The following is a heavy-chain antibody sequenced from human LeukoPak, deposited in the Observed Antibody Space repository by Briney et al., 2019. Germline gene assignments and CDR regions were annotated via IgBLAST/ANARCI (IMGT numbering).Heavy chain of an antibody. Sequence: GASVKVSFTASGYTFTDCYMHWVRQAPGQGLEWMGWLNPNSGDTNYAQKFQGRVSMTRDSSISTAYMDLSDLRSDDTAVYSCARGRNIEMTTMSGGSDYWGQGTLVTVSS. J-gene: IGHJ4*02. CDR3: ARGRNIEMTTMSGGSDY. V-gene: IGHV1-2*02. CDR2: LNPNSGDT. D-gene: IGHD5-24*01. CDR1: GYTFTDCY.